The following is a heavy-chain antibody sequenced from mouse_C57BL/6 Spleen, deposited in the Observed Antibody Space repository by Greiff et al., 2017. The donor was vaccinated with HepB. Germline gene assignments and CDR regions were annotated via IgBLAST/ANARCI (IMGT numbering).Heavy chain of an antibody. CDR1: GFTFSDYG. V-gene: IGHV5-17*01. Sequence: EVKLMESGGGLVKPGGSLKLSCAASGFTFSDYGMHWVRQAPEKGLEWVAYISSGSSTIYYADTVKGRFTISRDNAKNTLFLQMTSLRSEDTAMYYCARHPPHYYAMDYWGQGTSATVP. CDR2: ISSGSSTI. J-gene: IGHJ4*01. CDR3: ARHPPHYYAMDY.